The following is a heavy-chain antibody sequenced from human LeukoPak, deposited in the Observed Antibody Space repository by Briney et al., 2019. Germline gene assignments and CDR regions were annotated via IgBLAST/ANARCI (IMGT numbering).Heavy chain of an antibody. J-gene: IGHJ4*02. CDR1: GGSISSYPISSYS. D-gene: IGHD5-12*01. CDR3: ARTSGYEPYYFDY. Sequence: SETLSLTCTVSGGSISSYPISSYSWSWIRQPPGKGLEWIGEINHSGSTNYNPSLKSRVTISVDTSKNQFSLKLSSVTAADTAVYYCARTSGYEPYYFDYWGQGTLVTVSS. V-gene: IGHV4-39*07. CDR2: INHSGST.